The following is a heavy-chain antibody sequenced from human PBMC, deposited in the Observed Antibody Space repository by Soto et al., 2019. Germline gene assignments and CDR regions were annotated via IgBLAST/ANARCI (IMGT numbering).Heavy chain of an antibody. Sequence: SVKVSCTTSGYTFTNYFIHWVRQAPGQGLEWMGRIIPILNVAKYAQRLQGRVTITADKSTSTAYMELNSLRSEDTAVYYCARERAPYYYGSGNSDAFDIWGQGTMVTVSS. CDR1: GYTFTNYF. V-gene: IGHV1-69*04. J-gene: IGHJ3*02. D-gene: IGHD3-10*01. CDR2: IIPILNVA. CDR3: ARERAPYYYGSGNSDAFDI.